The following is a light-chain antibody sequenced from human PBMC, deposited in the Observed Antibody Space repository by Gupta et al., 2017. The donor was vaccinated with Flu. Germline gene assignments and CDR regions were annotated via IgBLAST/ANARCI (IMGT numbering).Light chain of an antibody. CDR1: QSISSW. J-gene: IGKJ2*01. Sequence: DIQMAQSPSTLSASVGDRVTITCRASQSISSWLAWYQQKPGKAPKLLIYKASSVESGVPSRFSGSGSGTEFTLTISSLQPDDFATYYCQQDNSYPYTFGQGTKVEIK. CDR2: KAS. CDR3: QQDNSYPYT. V-gene: IGKV1-5*03.